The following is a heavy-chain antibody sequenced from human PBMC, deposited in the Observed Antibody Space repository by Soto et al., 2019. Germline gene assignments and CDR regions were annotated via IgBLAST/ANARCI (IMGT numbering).Heavy chain of an antibody. V-gene: IGHV4-34*01. CDR3: ARGRYYGSGSPLFY. CDR2: INHSGST. CDR1: GGSFSGYY. Sequence: PSETLSLTCAVYGGSFSGYYWSWIRQPPGKGLEWIGEINHSGSTNYNPSLKSRVTISVDTSKNQFSLKLSSVTAADTAVYYCARGRYYGSGSPLFYWGHGTLVTVSS. D-gene: IGHD3-10*01. J-gene: IGHJ4*01.